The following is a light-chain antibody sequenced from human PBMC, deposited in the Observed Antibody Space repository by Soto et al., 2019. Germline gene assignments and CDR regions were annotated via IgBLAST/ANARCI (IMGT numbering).Light chain of an antibody. Sequence: DLQMTQSPFSLSASLGDGVISXXRASQTISSHLNWYQQKPGKAPNIXVYAASSLQSGVPSRFTGSGAGTDFTLTISSLQPEDFATYFCQQSYTTPITFGQGTRLEIK. CDR3: QQSYTTPIT. J-gene: IGKJ5*01. CDR1: QTISSH. CDR2: AAS. V-gene: IGKV1-39*01.